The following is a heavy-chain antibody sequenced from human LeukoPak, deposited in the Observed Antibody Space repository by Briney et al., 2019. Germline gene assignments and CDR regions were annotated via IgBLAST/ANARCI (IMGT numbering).Heavy chain of an antibody. CDR1: GGTFSSYA. Sequence: SVTVSCKASGGTFSSYAISWVRQAPGQGLEWMGRIIPILGIANYAQKFQGRVTITADKSTSTAYMELSSLRSEDTAVYYCARALTGTYDAFDIWGQGTMVTVSS. CDR2: IIPILGIA. D-gene: IGHD7-27*01. CDR3: ARALTGTYDAFDI. V-gene: IGHV1-69*04. J-gene: IGHJ3*02.